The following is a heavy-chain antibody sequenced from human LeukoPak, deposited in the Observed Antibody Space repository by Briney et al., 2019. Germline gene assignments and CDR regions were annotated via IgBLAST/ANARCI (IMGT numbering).Heavy chain of an antibody. Sequence: ASVKVSCKASGGTFSSYAISWVRQAPGQGLEWMGGIIPIFGTANYAQKSQGRVTITADESTSTAYMELSSLRSEDTAVYYCARIPDAGTVPTFDPWGQGTLVTVSS. CDR1: GGTFSSYA. D-gene: IGHD1-14*01. J-gene: IGHJ5*02. V-gene: IGHV1-69*13. CDR3: ARIPDAGTVPTFDP. CDR2: IIPIFGTA.